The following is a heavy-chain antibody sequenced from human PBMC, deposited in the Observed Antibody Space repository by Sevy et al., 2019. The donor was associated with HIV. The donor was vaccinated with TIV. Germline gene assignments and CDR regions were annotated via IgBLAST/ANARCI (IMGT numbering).Heavy chain of an antibody. Sequence: GGSLRLSCVGSEFTFNDFFMTWVRQAPGKGLEWVANIKKDGSEVEYADSLKGRFTVSRDNAKNSLYLQMSSLRAEDTAVYYCARGLYYYGGGNKSFDLWGQGTQVTVSS. CDR1: EFTFNDFF. J-gene: IGHJ4*02. CDR3: ARGLYYYGGGNKSFDL. D-gene: IGHD3-10*01. V-gene: IGHV3-7*01. CDR2: IKKDGSEV.